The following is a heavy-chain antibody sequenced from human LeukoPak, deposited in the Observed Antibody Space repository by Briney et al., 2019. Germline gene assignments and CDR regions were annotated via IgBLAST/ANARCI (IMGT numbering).Heavy chain of an antibody. Sequence: SGGSLRLSCVASGFTFSSYAMHWVRQAPGKGLEWVAVISYDGSNKYYADSVKGRFTISRDNSKNTLYLQMNSLRAEDTAVYYCARVRGSGSQPFDYWGQGTLVTVSS. J-gene: IGHJ4*02. CDR1: GFTFSSYA. CDR2: ISYDGSNK. V-gene: IGHV3-30*04. D-gene: IGHD3-22*01. CDR3: ARVRGSGSQPFDY.